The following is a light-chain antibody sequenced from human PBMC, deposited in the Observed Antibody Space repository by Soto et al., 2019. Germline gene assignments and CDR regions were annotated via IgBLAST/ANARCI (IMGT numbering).Light chain of an antibody. V-gene: IGLV2-11*01. CDR3: CSYAGSYTYA. CDR1: SSDVGGYNY. Sequence: QYFLTQPRSVSGSPGQSVTISCTGTSSDVGGYNYVSWYQHHPGKAPKLMIYDVTKRPSGVRDRFSASKSGNTASLTISGLQAEDEADYYCCSYAGSYTYACGTGTKVT. CDR2: DVT. J-gene: IGLJ1*01.